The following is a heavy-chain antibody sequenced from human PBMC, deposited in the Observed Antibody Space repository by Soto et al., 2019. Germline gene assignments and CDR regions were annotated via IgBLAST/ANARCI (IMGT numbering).Heavy chain of an antibody. CDR3: ARYSYGTGYYYQGMDV. V-gene: IGHV1-3*01. J-gene: IGHJ6*02. Sequence: ASVKVSCKASGYTFTSYAMHWVRQAPGQRLEWMGWINAGNGNTKYSQKFQGRVTITRDTSASTAYMELSSLRSEDTAVYYCARYSYGTGYYYQGMDVWGQGTTGTVSS. D-gene: IGHD5-18*01. CDR1: GYTFTSYA. CDR2: INAGNGNT.